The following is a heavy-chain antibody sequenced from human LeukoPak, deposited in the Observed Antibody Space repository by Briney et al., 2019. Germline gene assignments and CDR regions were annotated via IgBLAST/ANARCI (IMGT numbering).Heavy chain of an antibody. D-gene: IGHD6-19*01. CDR2: INGNGGSR. CDR3: AKALGIAVAGNAFDI. CDR1: GFIFEDYG. J-gene: IGHJ3*02. V-gene: IGHV3-20*04. Sequence: GGSLRLSCAASGFIFEDYGMTWVRQAPGKGLEWVSGINGNGGSRGYAASVKGRFTISRDNSKNSLYLQMNSLRAEDTALYYCAKALGIAVAGNAFDIWGQGTMVTVSS.